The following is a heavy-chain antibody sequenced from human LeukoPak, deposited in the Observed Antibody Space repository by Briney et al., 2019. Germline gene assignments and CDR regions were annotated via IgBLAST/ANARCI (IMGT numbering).Heavy chain of an antibody. CDR2: INHSGST. CDR3: ARGRVGATKGWFDP. CDR1: GGSFSGYY. V-gene: IGHV4-34*01. Sequence: SETLSLTCAVYGGSFSGYYWSWIRQPPGKGLEWIGEINHSGSTNYNPSLKSRVTISVDTSKNQFSLKLSSVTAADTAVYYCARGRVGATKGWFDPWGQGTLVTVSS. D-gene: IGHD1-26*01. J-gene: IGHJ5*02.